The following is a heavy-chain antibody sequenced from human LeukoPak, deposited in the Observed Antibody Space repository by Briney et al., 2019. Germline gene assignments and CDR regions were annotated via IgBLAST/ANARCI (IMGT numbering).Heavy chain of an antibody. Sequence: PGGSLRLSCAASGFTFSSYWMSWVRQAPGKGLEWVANIKQDGSEKYYVDSVKGRFTISRDNAKNSLYLQMNSLRAEDTAVYYCARVVATISLYYYYGMDVWGQGTTVTVSS. D-gene: IGHD5-12*01. J-gene: IGHJ6*02. V-gene: IGHV3-7*03. CDR3: ARVVATISLYYYYGMDV. CDR2: IKQDGSEK. CDR1: GFTFSSYW.